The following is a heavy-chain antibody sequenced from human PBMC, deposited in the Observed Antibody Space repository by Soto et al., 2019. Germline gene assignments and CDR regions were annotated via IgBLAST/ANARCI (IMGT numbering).Heavy chain of an antibody. CDR1: GFTFSSYA. Sequence: EVQLLESGGGLVQPGGSLRLSCAASGFTFSSYAMSWVRQAPGKGLEWVSTTSSSGGSTYYADSVKGRFTISRDNSKNTFYLQMNSLRAEDMAVYYCEQDGGYGWGSYYSDDWGQGTLVTVSS. CDR2: TSSSGGST. D-gene: IGHD3-10*01. V-gene: IGHV3-23*01. J-gene: IGHJ4*02. CDR3: EQDGGYGWGSYYSDD.